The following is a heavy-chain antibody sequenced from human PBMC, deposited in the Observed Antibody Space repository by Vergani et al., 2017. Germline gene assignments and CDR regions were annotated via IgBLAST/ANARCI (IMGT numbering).Heavy chain of an antibody. CDR3: ARDSAVGGTFDS. J-gene: IGHJ4*02. CDR2: IYYSGRT. D-gene: IGHD1-26*01. V-gene: IGHV4-61*02. Sequence: QVQLQESGPGLVKPSQSLSLTCTVSGGSISGVSHYLSWVRQPAGKGLEWIGRIYYSGRTDYNPSLESRVTISVDTSKNTFSLKLNAGTAADTAIYYCARDSAVGGTFDSWGQGTLVSVSS. CDR1: GGSISGVSHY.